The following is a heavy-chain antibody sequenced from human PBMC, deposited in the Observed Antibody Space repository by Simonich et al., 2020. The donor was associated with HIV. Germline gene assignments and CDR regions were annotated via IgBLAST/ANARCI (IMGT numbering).Heavy chain of an antibody. CDR3: ARRHPTTVTTPYFDY. Sequence: QVQLQQWGAGLLKPSETLSLTCAVYGVSFSGYYWSWIRQPPGKGLEWIGEINHSGSTNYNPSLKRRVTISVDTSKNQFSLKLSSVTAADTAVYYCARRHPTTVTTPYFDYWGQGTLVTVSS. CDR2: INHSGST. V-gene: IGHV4-34*01. J-gene: IGHJ4*02. CDR1: GVSFSGYY. D-gene: IGHD4-17*01.